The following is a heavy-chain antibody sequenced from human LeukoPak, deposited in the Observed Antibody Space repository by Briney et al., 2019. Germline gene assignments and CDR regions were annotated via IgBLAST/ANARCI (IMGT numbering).Heavy chain of an antibody. Sequence: SVEVSCKASGGTFSSYAISWVRQAPGQGLEWMGRIIPILGIANYAQKFQGRVTMTTDTSTSTAYMELRSLRSDDTAVYYCARDGRELPQLYYFDYWGQGTLVTVSS. CDR3: ARDGRELPQLYYFDY. J-gene: IGHJ4*02. D-gene: IGHD1-26*01. CDR1: GGTFSSYA. CDR2: IIPILGIA. V-gene: IGHV1-69*04.